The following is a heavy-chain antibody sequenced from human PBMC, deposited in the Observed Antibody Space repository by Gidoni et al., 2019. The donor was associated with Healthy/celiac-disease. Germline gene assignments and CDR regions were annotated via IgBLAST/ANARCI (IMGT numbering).Heavy chain of an antibody. Sequence: EVQLVASGGGLVKPGGSLRLSCAASGFTFSSYSMNWVRQVPGKGLERVSSISSSSSYIYYADSVKGRFTISRDNAKNSLYLQMNSLRAEDTAVYYCARDLPTIFGVVRHYFDYWGQGTLVTVSS. CDR2: ISSSSSYI. D-gene: IGHD3-3*01. CDR3: ARDLPTIFGVVRHYFDY. CDR1: GFTFSSYS. J-gene: IGHJ4*02. V-gene: IGHV3-21*01.